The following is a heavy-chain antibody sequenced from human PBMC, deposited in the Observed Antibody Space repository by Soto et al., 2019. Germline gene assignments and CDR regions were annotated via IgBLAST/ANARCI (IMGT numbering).Heavy chain of an antibody. CDR3: ARGGPNVETAMATSPDY. D-gene: IGHD5-18*01. CDR2: INPNSGGT. CDR1: GYTFTGYY. V-gene: IGHV1-2*04. Sequence: ASVKVSCKASGYTFTGYYMHWVRQAPGQGLEWMGWINPNSGGTNYAQKFQGWVTMTRDTSISTAYMELSRLRSDDTAVYYCARGGPNVETAMATSPDYWGQGTLVTVSS. J-gene: IGHJ4*02.